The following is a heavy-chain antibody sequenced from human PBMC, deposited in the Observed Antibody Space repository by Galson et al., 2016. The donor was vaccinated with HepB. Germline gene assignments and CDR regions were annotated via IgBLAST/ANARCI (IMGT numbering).Heavy chain of an antibody. CDR2: IYHSGNT. Sequence: SETLSLTCAVSGGSISSSNWWSWVRQPPGKGLEWIGEIYHSGNTNYNPSLKSRVTMSVDKSKNQFSLKLTSVTAADTAVYYCARDSERLSWGYGMDVWGQGTTVTVSS. CDR1: GGSISSSNW. J-gene: IGHJ6*02. D-gene: IGHD2-15*01. V-gene: IGHV4-4*02. CDR3: ARDSERLSWGYGMDV.